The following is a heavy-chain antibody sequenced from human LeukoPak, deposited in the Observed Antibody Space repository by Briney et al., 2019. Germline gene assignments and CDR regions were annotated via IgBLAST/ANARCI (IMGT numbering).Heavy chain of an antibody. CDR2: ISYDGSNK. V-gene: IGHV3-30-3*01. J-gene: IGHJ5*02. CDR1: GFTFSSYA. D-gene: IGHD3-10*01. CDR3: ARDGFRYGADNWFDP. Sequence: PGRSLRLSCAASGFTFSSYAMHWVRQAPGKGLEWVAVISYDGSNKYYADSVKGRFTISRDNSKNTLYLQMSSLRSEDTAVYYCARDGFRYGADNWFDPWGQGTLVTVSS.